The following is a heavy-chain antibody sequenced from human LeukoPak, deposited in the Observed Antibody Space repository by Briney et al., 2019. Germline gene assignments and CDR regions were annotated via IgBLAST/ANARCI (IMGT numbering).Heavy chain of an antibody. D-gene: IGHD5-18*01. V-gene: IGHV3-30*02. CDR2: IRYDGSNK. CDR1: GFTFSSYG. Sequence: GGSLRLSCAASGFTFSSYGMHWVRQAPGKGLEWVAFIRYDGSNKYYADSVKGRFTISRDNSKNTLYLQMNSLRAEDTAVYYCAKDQRSVYSYGWAFDIWGQGTMVTVSS. J-gene: IGHJ3*02. CDR3: AKDQRSVYSYGWAFDI.